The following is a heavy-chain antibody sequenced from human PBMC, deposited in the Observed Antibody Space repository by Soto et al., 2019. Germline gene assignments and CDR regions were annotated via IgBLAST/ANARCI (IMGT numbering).Heavy chain of an antibody. D-gene: IGHD6-13*01. CDR1: GGTFSSYS. Sequence: VQLVQSGAEVKMPGSSVKVSCKASGGTFSSYSISWVRQAPGQGLEWMGGIIPIFGTAIYAQKFQGRVTITADESTTTAYMELSSLRSDDTAVYYCAGGGIAAAGERRHTGQFYYGMDVWGQGTTVTVSS. V-gene: IGHV1-69*01. CDR3: AGGGIAAAGERRHTGQFYYGMDV. J-gene: IGHJ6*02. CDR2: IIPIFGTA.